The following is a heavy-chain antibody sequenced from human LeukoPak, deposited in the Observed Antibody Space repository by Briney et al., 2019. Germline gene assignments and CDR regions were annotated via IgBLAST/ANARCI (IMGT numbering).Heavy chain of an antibody. J-gene: IGHJ6*02. CDR1: GYTFTSYD. CDR3: ARGYYETPGMDV. V-gene: IGHV1-8*01. D-gene: IGHD3-22*01. Sequence: ASVKVSCKASGYTFTSYDINWVRQATGQGLEWMGWMNPNSGNTGYAQKFQGRVTMTRNTSISTAYMELSSLRSEDTAVYYCARGYYETPGMDVWGQGTTVTVSS. CDR2: MNPNSGNT.